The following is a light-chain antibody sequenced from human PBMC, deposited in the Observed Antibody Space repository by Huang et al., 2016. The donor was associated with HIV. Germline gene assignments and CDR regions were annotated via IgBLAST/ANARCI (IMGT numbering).Light chain of an antibody. Sequence: EIVMTQSPATLSLSPGECATLSCRASLTGSSNLPWYQQKPGQAPMLPIYGASNRANGNQARFSGIGSGTKVTLTISSLQSEDFAVYYCQQYKSWPYTFGQGTKVDI. CDR1: LTGSSN. CDR2: GAS. V-gene: IGKV3D-15*01. CDR3: QQYKSWPYT. J-gene: IGKJ2*01.